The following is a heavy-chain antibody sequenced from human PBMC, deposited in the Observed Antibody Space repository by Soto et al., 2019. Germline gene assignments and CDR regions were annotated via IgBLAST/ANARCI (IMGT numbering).Heavy chain of an antibody. CDR1: GGTFSSYA. D-gene: IGHD3-22*01. Sequence: QVQLVQSGAEVKKPGSSVKVSCKASGGTFSSYAISWVRQAPGQGLEWMGGIIPIFGTANYAQNFQGRVPITADESTSTAYMELSSLRSEDTAVYYCARGDYYDSSGYYDAFDIWGQGTMVTVSS. CDR2: IIPIFGTA. CDR3: ARGDYYDSSGYYDAFDI. J-gene: IGHJ3*02. V-gene: IGHV1-69*01.